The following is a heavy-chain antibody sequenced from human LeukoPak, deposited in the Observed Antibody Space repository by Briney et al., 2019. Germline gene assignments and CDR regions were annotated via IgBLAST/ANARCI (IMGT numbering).Heavy chain of an antibody. Sequence: GGSLRLSCAASGFTFSAYAMTWVRQAPGKGLEWVSSISGRDDKTYYADSAKGRFTISRDNSKNTLFLQMNSLRAEDTALYYCAKVAYDSYGHYYHDYFDHWGPGTLVTVSS. J-gene: IGHJ4*02. CDR2: ISGRDDKT. CDR1: GFTFSAYA. V-gene: IGHV3-23*01. D-gene: IGHD3-22*01. CDR3: AKVAYDSYGHYYHDYFDH.